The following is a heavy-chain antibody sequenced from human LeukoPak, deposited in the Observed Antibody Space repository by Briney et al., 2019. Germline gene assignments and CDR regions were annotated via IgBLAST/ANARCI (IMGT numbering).Heavy chain of an antibody. V-gene: IGHV4-30-4*01. Sequence: PSETLSLTCTVSGGSISSGDYYWSWIRQPPGKGLEWIGYIYYSGSTYYNPSLKSRVTISVDTSKNQFSLKLSSVTATDTAVYYCARAPYCGGDCEAFDIWGQGTMVTVSS. J-gene: IGHJ3*02. CDR1: GGSISSGDYY. D-gene: IGHD2-21*01. CDR3: ARAPYCGGDCEAFDI. CDR2: IYYSGST.